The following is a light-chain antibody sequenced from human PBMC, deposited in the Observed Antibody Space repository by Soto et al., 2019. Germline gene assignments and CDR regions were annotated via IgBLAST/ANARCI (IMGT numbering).Light chain of an antibody. CDR3: QQYNSYSGT. V-gene: IGKV1-5*01. CDR2: DAS. CDR1: QDIGNY. J-gene: IGKJ1*01. Sequence: DIQLTQSPSSLSASVGDRITITCQASQDIGNYLNWYQQKPGKAPKLLIYDASSLESGVPSRFSGSGSGTEFTLTISSLQPDDFATYYCQQYNSYSGTFGQGTKVDIK.